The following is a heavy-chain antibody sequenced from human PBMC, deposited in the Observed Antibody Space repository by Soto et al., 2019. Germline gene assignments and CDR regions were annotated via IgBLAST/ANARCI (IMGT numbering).Heavy chain of an antibody. Sequence: SVKVSCKAAGGTFSIYAISCVVQAPLQWRDGMGGIIPIFGTANYAQKFQGRVTITADESTSTAYMELSSLRSEDTAVYYCARDLLADYDSSGYYYNYFDYWGQGTLVTVSS. D-gene: IGHD3-22*01. J-gene: IGHJ4*02. CDR2: IIPIFGTA. V-gene: IGHV1-69*13. CDR1: GGTFSIYA. CDR3: ARDLLADYDSSGYYYNYFDY.